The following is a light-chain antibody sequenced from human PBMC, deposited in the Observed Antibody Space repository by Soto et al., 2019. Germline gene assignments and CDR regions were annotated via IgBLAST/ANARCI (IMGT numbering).Light chain of an antibody. CDR1: QSIDCRY. Sequence: IVWTQSRGLQPLSPGERPTLSSRASQSIDCRYVGGYLQKPGQTPRLLIDGASGRATGIPDRFSGSGSGTDFTLKSSSLEAEDVATYYCKQSSTTPWTFGQGTKVDIK. V-gene: IGKV3-20*01. CDR3: KQSSTTPWT. J-gene: IGKJ1*01. CDR2: GAS.